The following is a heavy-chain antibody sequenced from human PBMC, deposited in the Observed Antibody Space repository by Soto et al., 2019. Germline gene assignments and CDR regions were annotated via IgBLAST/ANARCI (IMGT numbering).Heavy chain of an antibody. Sequence: QVQLQESGPGLVKPSQTLSLTCTVSGGSIKSNDYYWNWIRQHQEKGLVWLGYIYASGSNYYNPSLKSRVSMSVDTTKTHFSRRLTSVTAADTAVYYCARAIRIVHLKVPTTATCDIWGQVTLVSVSS. CDR2: IYASGSN. J-gene: IGHJ3*02. V-gene: IGHV4-31*03. CDR3: ARAIRIVHLKVPTTATCDI. D-gene: IGHD1-1*01. CDR1: GGSIKSNDYY.